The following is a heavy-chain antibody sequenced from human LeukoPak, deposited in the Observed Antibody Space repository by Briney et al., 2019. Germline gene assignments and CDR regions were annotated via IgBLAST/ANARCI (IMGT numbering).Heavy chain of an antibody. J-gene: IGHJ4*02. CDR2: ISYSGST. Sequence: SETLSLTCTVSGGSISSSIYYWAWIRQPPGKGLEWIGSISYSGSTYYNPSLKSRVTISVDTSKNQFSLKLSSVTAADTAVYYCARAVGTDCHNLWVYWGQGTLVTVSS. CDR3: ARAVGTDCHNLWVY. CDR1: GGSISSSIYY. V-gene: IGHV4-39*07. D-gene: IGHD5-24*01.